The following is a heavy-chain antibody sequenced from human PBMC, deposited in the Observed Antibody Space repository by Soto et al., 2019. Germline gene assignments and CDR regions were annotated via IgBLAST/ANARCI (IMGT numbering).Heavy chain of an antibody. V-gene: IGHV3-30-3*01. CDR2: ISYDGSNK. CDR1: GFTFSSYA. Sequence: PGGSLRLSCAASGFTFSSYAMHWGRQAPGKGLEWVAVISYDGSNKYYADSVKGRFTISRDNSKNTLYLQMNSLRAEDTAVYYCARVLQQQLRNAFDIWGQGTMVTVSS. CDR3: ARVLQQQLRNAFDI. J-gene: IGHJ3*02. D-gene: IGHD6-13*01.